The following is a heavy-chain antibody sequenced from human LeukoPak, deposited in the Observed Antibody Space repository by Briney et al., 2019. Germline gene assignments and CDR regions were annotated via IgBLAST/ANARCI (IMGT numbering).Heavy chain of an antibody. J-gene: IGHJ4*02. CDR3: AALGATEFDY. Sequence: ASVKVSCKASGYTFTDYYIHWVRQAPGQGLEGMGWINPNSGGTNYAQKLQGRVTMTRDTSINTAYMELSRLRSDDTAVYYCAALGATEFDYWGQGTLVTVSS. V-gene: IGHV1-2*02. CDR1: GYTFTDYY. CDR2: INPNSGGT. D-gene: IGHD1-26*01.